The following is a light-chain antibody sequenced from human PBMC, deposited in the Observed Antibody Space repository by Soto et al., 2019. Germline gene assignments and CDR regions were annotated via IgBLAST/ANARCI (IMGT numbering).Light chain of an antibody. J-gene: IGLJ2*01. Sequence: QAVLTQPPSVSAAPGQKLTISCSGSSSNIGSRSVSWYQQLPGTAPKLLIYENNRRPSGIPDRFSGSKSGTSATLGISGLQTGDEADYYCGTWDTSLNAGVFGGGTQLTVL. CDR3: GTWDTSLNAGV. CDR1: SSNIGSRS. V-gene: IGLV1-51*02. CDR2: ENN.